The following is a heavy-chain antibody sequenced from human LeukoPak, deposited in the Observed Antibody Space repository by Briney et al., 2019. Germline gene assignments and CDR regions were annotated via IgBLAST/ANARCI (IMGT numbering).Heavy chain of an antibody. CDR3: AKDIVGGGDDY. CDR1: GFTFSSYS. CDR2: ISYDGSNK. Sequence: GGSLRLSCAASGFTFSSYSIHWVRQALGKGLEWVAVISYDGSNKYYADSVKGRFTISRDNSKNTLYLEMNSLRTEDTAVYYCAKDIVGGGDDYWGQGTLVIVSS. J-gene: IGHJ4*02. V-gene: IGHV3-30*18. D-gene: IGHD2-21*02.